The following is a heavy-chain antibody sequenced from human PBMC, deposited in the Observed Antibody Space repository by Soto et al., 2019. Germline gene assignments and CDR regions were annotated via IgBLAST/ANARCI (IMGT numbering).Heavy chain of an antibody. D-gene: IGHD3-10*01. CDR1: GGSISGSSYC. V-gene: IGHV4-39*01. CDR3: ARGRLVRGNNWFDP. Sequence: SETMCLTCTVAGGSISGSSYCWGWIRQPPGKGLEWIGSIYYSGITYYNPSLKSRVTISVDTSKNQFSLNLSSVTAADTAVYYCARGRLVRGNNWFDPWGQGTLVTVSS. CDR2: IYYSGIT. J-gene: IGHJ5*02.